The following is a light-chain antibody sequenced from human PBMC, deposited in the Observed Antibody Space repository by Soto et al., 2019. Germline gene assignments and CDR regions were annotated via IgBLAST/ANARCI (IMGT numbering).Light chain of an antibody. Sequence: QSVLTQPPSASGSPGQSVTISCTGTSSDVGGYKYVSWYQRHPGKAPKLMISEVSKRPSGVPDRFSGSKSGNTASLTVSGLQAEDEADYYCSSYAGSNNFVFGTGTKVTVL. V-gene: IGLV2-8*01. CDR3: SSYAGSNNFV. CDR1: SSDVGGYKY. CDR2: EVS. J-gene: IGLJ1*01.